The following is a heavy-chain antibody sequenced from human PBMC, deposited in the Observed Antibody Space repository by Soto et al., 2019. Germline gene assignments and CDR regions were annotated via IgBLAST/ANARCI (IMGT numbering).Heavy chain of an antibody. V-gene: IGHV3-53*01. Sequence: EVQQVESGGGLVQPGGTLRLSCAVSGFTVSSKFMSWVRKTPGKGLEWVSVIYSGGSTYYADSVKGRFTISRDNSKSTLYLQMNSLRVEDTAVYYCARHITMDPLLVYWGQGTLVTVSS. CDR1: GFTVSSKF. CDR2: IYSGGST. D-gene: IGHD3-10*01. CDR3: ARHITMDPLLVY. J-gene: IGHJ4*02.